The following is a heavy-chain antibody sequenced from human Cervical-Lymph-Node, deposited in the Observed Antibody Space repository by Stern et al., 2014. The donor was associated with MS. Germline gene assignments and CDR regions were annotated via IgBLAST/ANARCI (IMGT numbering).Heavy chain of an antibody. J-gene: IGHJ4*02. Sequence: VQLVESGPEVKRPGESLKISCQASGYTFTSYWIGWVRQMPGKGLEWIAIIFPGGSDIRYSPSFQGQVTISADKSRGTAYLQWNNLKASDTAIYYCARQRYFDYWGQGTLVTVSS. V-gene: IGHV5-51*01. CDR3: ARQRYFDY. CDR1: GYTFTSYW. CDR2: IFPGGSDI.